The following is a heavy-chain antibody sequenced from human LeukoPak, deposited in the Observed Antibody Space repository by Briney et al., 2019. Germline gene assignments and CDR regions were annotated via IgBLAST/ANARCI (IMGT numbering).Heavy chain of an antibody. CDR2: IYYSGST. D-gene: IGHD3-22*01. CDR1: GGSISSYY. CDR3: ARLSTQYYYDSSGYYPAYYMDV. V-gene: IGHV4-39*01. J-gene: IGHJ6*03. Sequence: KASETLSLTCTVSGGSISSYYWGWIRQPPGKGLEWIGSIYYSGSTYYNPSLKSRVTISVDTSKNQFSLKLSSVTAADTAVYYCARLSTQYYYDSSGYYPAYYMDVWGKGTTVTVSS.